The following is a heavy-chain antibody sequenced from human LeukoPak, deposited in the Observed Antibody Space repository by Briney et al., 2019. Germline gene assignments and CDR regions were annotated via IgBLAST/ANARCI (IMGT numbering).Heavy chain of an antibody. D-gene: IGHD6-19*01. V-gene: IGHV4-59*12. CDR2: IYYSGST. CDR3: ARNGRSSGSDY. Sequence: SSETLSLTCTVSGGSISSYYWSWIRQPPGKGLEWIGYIYYSGSTNYNPSLKSRVTISVDTSKNQFSLKLSSVTAADTAVYYCARNGRSSGSDYWGQGTLVTVSS. CDR1: GGSISSYY. J-gene: IGHJ4*02.